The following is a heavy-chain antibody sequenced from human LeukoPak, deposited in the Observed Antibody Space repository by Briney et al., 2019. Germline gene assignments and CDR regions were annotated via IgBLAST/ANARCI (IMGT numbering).Heavy chain of an antibody. V-gene: IGHV1-2*02. Sequence: ASVKVSCKASGYNFTDYYMHWGRQAPGQGIEWMGWINPNNGGTKYAQNFRVRVTMTRDTSISTAYMEMSRLTSDDTAVYYCARLLGGFGEAEVDYWGQGTLVTVSA. J-gene: IGHJ4*02. CDR2: INPNNGGT. CDR3: ARLLGGFGEAEVDY. CDR1: GYNFTDYY. D-gene: IGHD3-10*01.